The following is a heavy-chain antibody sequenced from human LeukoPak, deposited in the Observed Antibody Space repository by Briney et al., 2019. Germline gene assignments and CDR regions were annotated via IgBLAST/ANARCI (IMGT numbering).Heavy chain of an antibody. V-gene: IGHV3-30*18. CDR1: GFTFSSYG. J-gene: IGHJ5*02. CDR3: AKGSVQLLYWFDP. D-gene: IGHD5-18*01. Sequence: GGSLRLSCAASGFTFSSYGMHWVRQAPGKGLEWVAVISYDGSNKYYADSVKGRFTISRDNSKNTLYLQMNSLRAEDTAVYYCAKGSVQLLYWFDPWGQGTLVTVSS. CDR2: ISYDGSNK.